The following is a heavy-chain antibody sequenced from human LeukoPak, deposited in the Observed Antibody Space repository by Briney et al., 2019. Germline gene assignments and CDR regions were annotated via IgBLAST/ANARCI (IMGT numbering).Heavy chain of an antibody. D-gene: IGHD3-10*01. V-gene: IGHV4-34*01. Sequence: SETLSLTCAVYGGSFSGYYWSWIRQPPGKGLEWIGEINHSGSTNYNPSLKSRVTISVDKSKNQFSLKLSSVTAADTAVYYCARVMVRGVIPAYMDVWGKGTTVTISS. CDR3: ARVMVRGVIPAYMDV. CDR2: INHSGST. CDR1: GGSFSGYY. J-gene: IGHJ6*03.